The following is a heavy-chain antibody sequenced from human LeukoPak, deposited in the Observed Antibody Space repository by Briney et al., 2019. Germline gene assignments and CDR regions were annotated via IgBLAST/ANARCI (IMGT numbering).Heavy chain of an antibody. J-gene: IGHJ4*02. CDR2: IGTSSSTI. CDR3: AREGGYSSGWYGVPFDY. D-gene: IGHD6-19*01. V-gene: IGHV3-48*01. CDR1: GFTFSTYT. Sequence: GGSLRLSCAASGFTFSTYTMNWVRQPPGKGLEWVSNIGTSSSTIYYADSVKGRFTISRDNAKNSLYLQMNSLRADDTAVYYCAREGGYSSGWYGVPFDYWGQGTLVTVSS.